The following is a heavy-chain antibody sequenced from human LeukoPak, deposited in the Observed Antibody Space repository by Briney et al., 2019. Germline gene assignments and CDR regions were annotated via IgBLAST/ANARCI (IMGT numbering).Heavy chain of an antibody. J-gene: IGHJ4*02. CDR1: GVSISSGGYY. CDR3: ARAGGFFSPFGY. CDR2: IYYSGST. Sequence: SETPSLTCTVSGVSISSGGYYWSWIRQHPGKGLEWIGYIYYSGSTYYNPSLKSRVTISVDTSKNQFSLKLSSVTAADTAVYYCARAGGFFSPFGYWGQGTLVTVSS. V-gene: IGHV4-31*03. D-gene: IGHD3-16*01.